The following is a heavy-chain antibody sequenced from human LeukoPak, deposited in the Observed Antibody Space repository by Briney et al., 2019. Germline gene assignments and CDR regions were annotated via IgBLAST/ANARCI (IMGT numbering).Heavy chain of an antibody. V-gene: IGHV7-4-1*01. J-gene: IGHJ5*02. CDR2: INNNTGDP. Sequence: ASVKVSCKASGYTFTSYAMNWVRQAPGQGLEWMGWINNNTGDPTYAQGFTGRFVFSLDTSVSTAYLQICSLKAEDTAVYYCARVYGDYEEFWFDPWGQGTLVTVSS. CDR3: ARVYGDYEEFWFDP. D-gene: IGHD4-17*01. CDR1: GYTFTSYA.